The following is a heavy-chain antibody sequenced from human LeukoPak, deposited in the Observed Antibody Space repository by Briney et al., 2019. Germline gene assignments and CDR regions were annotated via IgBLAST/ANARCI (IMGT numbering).Heavy chain of an antibody. V-gene: IGHV3-30*02. D-gene: IGHD3-22*01. Sequence: GWSLRLSCAASGFTFRRFAMDWVRQAPGKGLEWVAFIRFDGSKDYYADSVKGRFTISRDNAKNTLYLQMNSLRVEDTAVYYCAKDPSTPYYYYDSSGYSPNWFDPWGQGTLVTVSS. CDR2: IRFDGSKD. CDR3: AKDPSTPYYYYDSSGYSPNWFDP. CDR1: GFTFRRFA. J-gene: IGHJ5*02.